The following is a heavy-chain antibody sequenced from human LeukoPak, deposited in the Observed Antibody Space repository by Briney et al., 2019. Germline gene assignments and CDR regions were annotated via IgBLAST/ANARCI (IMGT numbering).Heavy chain of an antibody. CDR2: IYHSGST. D-gene: IGHD6-6*01. J-gene: IGHJ4*02. Sequence: PSETLSLTCTVSGGSISSGGYYWSWIRQPPGKGLEWIGYIYHSGSTYYNPSLKSRVTISVDRSKNQFSLKLSSVTAADTAVYYCARRVGVAARPFDYWGQGTLVTVSS. CDR3: ARRVGVAARPFDY. V-gene: IGHV4-30-2*01. CDR1: GGSISSGGYY.